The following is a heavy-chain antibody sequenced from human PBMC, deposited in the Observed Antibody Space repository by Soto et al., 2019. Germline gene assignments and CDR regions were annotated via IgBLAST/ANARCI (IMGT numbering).Heavy chain of an antibody. CDR2: IYYSGST. J-gene: IGHJ4*02. Sequence: SETLSLTCTVSGGSISRYYWNWIRQPPGKGLEWIGYIYYSGSTNYNPSLKSRVTISVDTSKNQFSLKLSSVTAADTAVYYCARRYGGNFDYWGQGTLVTVS. CDR3: ARRYGGNFDY. CDR1: GGSISRYY. V-gene: IGHV4-59*01. D-gene: IGHD3-16*01.